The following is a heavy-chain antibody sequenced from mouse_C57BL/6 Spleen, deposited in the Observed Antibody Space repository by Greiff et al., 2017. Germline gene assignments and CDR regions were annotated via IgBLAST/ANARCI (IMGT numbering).Heavy chain of an antibody. Sequence: EVQRVESGGGLVKPGGSLKLSCAASGFTFSDYGMHWVCQAPEKGLEWVAYISSGISTIYYADTVKGRFTISRDNAKNTLFLQMTSLRSEDTAMYYCARTDDYAMDYWGQGTSVTVSS. V-gene: IGHV5-17*01. CDR1: GFTFSDYG. CDR3: ARTDDYAMDY. J-gene: IGHJ4*01. CDR2: ISSGISTI.